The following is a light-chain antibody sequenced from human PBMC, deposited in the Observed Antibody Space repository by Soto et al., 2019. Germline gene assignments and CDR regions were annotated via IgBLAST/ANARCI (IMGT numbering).Light chain of an antibody. Sequence: EIVLTQSPDTLSVSPGERATLSCRASQSVSINFLAWYQQKPGQAPRLLIYAASSRATGIPDRFSGSGSGTDFTLTISRLEPEDFALYYCQQYGTSPLTFGGGTKVDIK. CDR1: QSVSINF. V-gene: IGKV3-20*01. CDR2: AAS. CDR3: QQYGTSPLT. J-gene: IGKJ4*01.